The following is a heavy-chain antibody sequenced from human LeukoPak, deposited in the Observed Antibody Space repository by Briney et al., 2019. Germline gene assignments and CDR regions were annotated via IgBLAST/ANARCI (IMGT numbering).Heavy chain of an antibody. J-gene: IGHJ4*02. CDR3: ARPRGTAMVGLGFDY. CDR2: ISYDGSNK. CDR1: GFTFSSYA. V-gene: IGHV3-30-3*01. Sequence: PGGSLRRSCAASGFTFSSYAMHWVRQAPGKGLEWVAVISYDGSNKYYADSVKGRFTISRDNSKNTLYLQMNSLRAEDTAVYYCARPRGTAMVGLGFDYWGQGTLVTVSS. D-gene: IGHD5-18*01.